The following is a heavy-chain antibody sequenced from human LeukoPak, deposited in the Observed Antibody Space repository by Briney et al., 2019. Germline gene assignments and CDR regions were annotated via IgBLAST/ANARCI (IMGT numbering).Heavy chain of an antibody. V-gene: IGHV4-59*01. CDR2: IYYSGST. CDR3: ARGHDYSNYFDY. Sequence: PSETLSLTCAVYGGSFSGFYWGWIRQPPGKGLEWIGNIYYSGSTNYNPSLKSRVTISVDTSKNQFSLKLSSVTAADTAVYYCARGHDYSNYFDYWGQGTLVTVSS. J-gene: IGHJ4*02. D-gene: IGHD4-11*01. CDR1: GGSFSGFY.